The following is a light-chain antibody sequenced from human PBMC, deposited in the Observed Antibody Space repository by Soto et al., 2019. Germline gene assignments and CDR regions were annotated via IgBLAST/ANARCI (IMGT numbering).Light chain of an antibody. V-gene: IGKV3-15*01. J-gene: IGKJ2*01. CDR1: QSVSSN. CDR3: QQYNNWLLYT. CDR2: GAS. Sequence: EIVMTQSPATLSVSPGERATLSCRASQSVSSNLAWYQQKPGQAPRLLIYGASTRATGIPDRFSGSGSETEFTLTLSRLQSEDFAVYYCQQYNNWLLYTLGQGTKLEI.